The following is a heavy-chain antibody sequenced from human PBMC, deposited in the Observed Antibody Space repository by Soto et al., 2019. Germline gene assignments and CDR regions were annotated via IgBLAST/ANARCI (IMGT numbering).Heavy chain of an antibody. D-gene: IGHD3-3*01. J-gene: IGHJ6*02. CDR1: GGSFSGYY. Sequence: LSLTCAVYGGSFSGYYWSWIRQPPGKGLEWIGEINHSGSTNYNPSLKSRVTISVDTSKNQFSLKLSSVTAADTAVYYCARDPLLGDFWSGYYYYYGMDVWGQGTTVTVSS. CDR2: INHSGST. CDR3: ARDPLLGDFWSGYYYYYGMDV. V-gene: IGHV4-34*01.